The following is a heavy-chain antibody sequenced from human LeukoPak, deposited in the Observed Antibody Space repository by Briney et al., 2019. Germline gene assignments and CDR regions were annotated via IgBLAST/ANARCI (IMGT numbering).Heavy chain of an antibody. Sequence: TSETLSLTWTVSGXSISSSSHYWGWIRQPPGKGQEWIGNIYYSGSTYYNPSLKSRVTISVDTSKNQFSLKLTSVTAADTAVFYCARWGFSSSWYYFDYWGQGTLVTVSS. D-gene: IGHD6-13*01. J-gene: IGHJ4*02. CDR2: IYYSGST. CDR3: ARWGFSSSWYYFDY. V-gene: IGHV4-39*01. CDR1: GXSISSSSHY.